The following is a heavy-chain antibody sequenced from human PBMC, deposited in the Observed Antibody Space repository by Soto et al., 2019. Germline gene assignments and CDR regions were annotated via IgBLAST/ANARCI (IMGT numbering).Heavy chain of an antibody. D-gene: IGHD3-3*01. J-gene: IGHJ6*03. CDR2: INHSGST. Sequence: SETLSLTCAVYGGSFSGYYWSWIRQPPGKGLEWIGEINHSGSTNYNPSLKSRVTISVDTSKNQFSLKLSSVTAADTAVYYCARGGATIFGVVDYYYYYMDVWGKGTTVTVSS. CDR3: ARGGATIFGVVDYYYYYMDV. V-gene: IGHV4-34*01. CDR1: GGSFSGYY.